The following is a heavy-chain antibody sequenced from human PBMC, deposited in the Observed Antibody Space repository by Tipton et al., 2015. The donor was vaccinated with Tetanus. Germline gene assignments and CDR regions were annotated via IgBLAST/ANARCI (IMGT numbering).Heavy chain of an antibody. Sequence: GEALSNGDYYWSWIRQPPGKGLESIGYIYYSGSTYYNPSLKSRVTISVDTSKNQFSLRLSSVTAADTAGYYCARDHGITWGGMGYYDGIDVLGQGTTGTVSS. J-gene: IGHJ6*02. V-gene: IGHV4-30-4*01. CDR1: GEALSNGDYY. CDR2: IYYSGST. CDR3: ARDHGITWGGMGYYDGIDV. D-gene: IGHD3-16*01.